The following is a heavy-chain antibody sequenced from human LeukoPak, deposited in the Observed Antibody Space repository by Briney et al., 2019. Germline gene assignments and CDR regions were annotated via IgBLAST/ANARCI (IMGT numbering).Heavy chain of an antibody. V-gene: IGHV3-30*03. CDR2: ISYDGSNK. CDR3: ARRKIAVATDAFDI. J-gene: IGHJ3*02. CDR1: GFTFSSYG. Sequence: PGGSLRLSCAASGFTFSSYGMHWVRQAPGKGLEWVAVISYDGSNKYYADSVKGRFTISRDNSKNTLYLQMNSLRAEDTAVYYCARRKIAVATDAFDIWGQGTMVTVSS. D-gene: IGHD6-19*01.